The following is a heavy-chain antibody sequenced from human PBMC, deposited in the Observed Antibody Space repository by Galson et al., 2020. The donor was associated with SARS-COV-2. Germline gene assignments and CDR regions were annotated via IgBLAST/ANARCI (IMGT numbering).Heavy chain of an antibody. D-gene: IGHD3-10*01. CDR3: ATPGGAD. Sequence: GGSLRLSCAASGFSVGSDYMTWVRQAPGKGLEWISVIYIAGGTNYADSVKGRFTISRDNSKNTLFLQMNSLRVEDTAVYYCATPGGADWGQGTRVTVSS. CDR2: IYIAGGT. J-gene: IGHJ4*02. CDR1: GFSVGSDY. V-gene: IGHV3-53*01.